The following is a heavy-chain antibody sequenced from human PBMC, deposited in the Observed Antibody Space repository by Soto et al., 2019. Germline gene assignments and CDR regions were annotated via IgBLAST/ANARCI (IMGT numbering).Heavy chain of an antibody. Sequence: SETMSLTCTVSGVSISSYYWSWIRQPPGKGLEWIGYIYYSGSTNYNPSLKSRVTISVDTSKNQFSLKLSSVTAADTAVYYCAQYYYDSSGYYNNWFDPWGQGTLVTVSS. J-gene: IGHJ5*02. D-gene: IGHD3-22*01. V-gene: IGHV4-59*01. CDR3: AQYYYDSSGYYNNWFDP. CDR1: GVSISSYY. CDR2: IYYSGST.